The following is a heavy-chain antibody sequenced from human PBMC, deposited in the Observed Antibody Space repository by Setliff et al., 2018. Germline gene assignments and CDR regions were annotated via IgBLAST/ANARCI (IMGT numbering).Heavy chain of an antibody. J-gene: IGHJ4*02. D-gene: IGHD2-15*01. CDR1: GGTFINYG. V-gene: IGHV1-69*06. Sequence: SVKVSCKVSGGTFINYGINWVRQAPGQGLEWMGRIIPKFGASTYAQKFRGRVTITADTSASTTYIALSSLRSEDTAVYYCAKDNGGNPDCDYWGQGTLVTVSS. CDR3: AKDNGGNPDCDY. CDR2: IIPKFGAS.